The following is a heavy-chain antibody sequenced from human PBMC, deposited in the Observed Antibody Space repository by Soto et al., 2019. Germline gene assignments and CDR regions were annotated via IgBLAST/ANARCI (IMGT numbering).Heavy chain of an antibody. CDR3: ASHPRDSSGYWYYFDY. Sequence: EVQLVESGGGLVKPGGSLRLSCAASGFTFSSYSMNWVRQAPGKGLEWVSSISSSSSYIYYADSVKGRFTISRENAKNSQYLHMNILRAEDTAVYYCASHPRDSSGYWYYFDYWGPRTLVTVSP. CDR2: ISSSSSYI. J-gene: IGHJ4*02. D-gene: IGHD3-22*01. V-gene: IGHV3-21*01. CDR1: GFTFSSYS.